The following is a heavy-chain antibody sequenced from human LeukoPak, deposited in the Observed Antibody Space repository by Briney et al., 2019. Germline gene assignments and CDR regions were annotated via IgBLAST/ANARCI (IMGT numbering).Heavy chain of an antibody. CDR3: ARRQYSSGWYTVRYYGMDV. CDR1: GGSISSSSYS. J-gene: IGHJ6*02. Sequence: SETLSLTCTVSGGSISSSSYSWGWIRQPPGKGLEWIGSIYYSGSTYYNSSLKSRVTISVDTSKNQFSLKLSSVTAADTAVYYCARRQYSSGWYTVRYYGMDVWGQGTTVTVSS. CDR2: IYYSGST. V-gene: IGHV4-39*01. D-gene: IGHD6-19*01.